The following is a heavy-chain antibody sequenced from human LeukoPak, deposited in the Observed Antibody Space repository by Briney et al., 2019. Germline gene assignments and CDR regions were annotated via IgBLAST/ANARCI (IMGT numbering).Heavy chain of an antibody. CDR3: ARAPLYSSVDY. CDR1: GYTLTSYY. J-gene: IGHJ4*02. V-gene: IGHV1-46*01. D-gene: IGHD6-19*01. CDR2: MNPSSGST. Sequence: GASVKVSCKASGYTLTSYYMHWVRQAPGQGLEWMGIMNPSSGSTSYAQKFEGRVTVTRDTSTSTVYMDLSSLRSEDTAVYYCARAPLYSSVDYWGQGTLVTVSS.